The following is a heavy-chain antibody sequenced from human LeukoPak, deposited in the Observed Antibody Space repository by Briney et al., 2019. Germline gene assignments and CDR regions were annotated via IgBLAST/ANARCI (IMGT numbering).Heavy chain of an antibody. D-gene: IGHD3-16*01. V-gene: IGHV3-33*01. J-gene: IGHJ4*02. CDR2: IWYDGS. CDR3: ARDQGGYVVDH. Sequence: PGGSLRLSCAASGFSFSSYVMHWVRQAPGKGLEWVAVIWYDGSIDSVRGRFTISRDNSKDTLYLQMNSLRAEDTAVYFCARDQGGYVVDHWGQGTLVTVSS. CDR1: GFSFSSYV.